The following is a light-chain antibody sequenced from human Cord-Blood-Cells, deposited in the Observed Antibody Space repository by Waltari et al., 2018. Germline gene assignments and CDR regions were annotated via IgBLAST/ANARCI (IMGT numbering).Light chain of an antibody. CDR3: CSYAGSSTYV. CDR1: STDVGRYNL. V-gene: IGLV2-23*01. Sequence: QSALTQPASVSGSPGQSITISLPGPSTDVGRYNLVSWYQQHPGKAPNLMIYEGSKRPSGVSNRFSGSKSGNTASLTISGLQAEDEADYYCCSYAGSSTYVFGTGTKVTVL. J-gene: IGLJ1*01. CDR2: EGS.